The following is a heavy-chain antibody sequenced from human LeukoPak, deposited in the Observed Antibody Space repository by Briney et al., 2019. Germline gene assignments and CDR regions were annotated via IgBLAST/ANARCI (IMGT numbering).Heavy chain of an antibody. CDR2: IDHTGST. J-gene: IGHJ6*03. CDR3: ARGRVSSSSWQIVYYYYLYMDV. V-gene: IGHV4-59*01. Sequence: PSETLSLTCSVSGDSISIYYWNWIWEPPGKGVEWIGYIDHTGSTNYNPPLNSRVTISSDTSTNQFSLKRSSVTAADTAVYFCARGRVSSSSWQIVYYYYLYMDVWGKGSTVTVSS. D-gene: IGHD6-13*01. CDR1: GDSISIYY.